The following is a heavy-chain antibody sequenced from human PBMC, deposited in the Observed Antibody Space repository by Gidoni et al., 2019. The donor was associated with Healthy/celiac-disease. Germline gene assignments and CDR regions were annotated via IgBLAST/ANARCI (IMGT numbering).Heavy chain of an antibody. CDR1: GGTFSSYA. Sequence: QVQRVQSGAAVKKPGSSVKVSCKASGGTFSSYATSWVRQAPGQGLEWMGGSIPSFGTANYAQKFQGRVTITADESTSTAYMELSSLRSEDTAVYYCAREGIAARPPYYYYGMDAWGQGTTVTVSS. CDR3: AREGIAARPPYYYYGMDA. D-gene: IGHD6-6*01. CDR2: SIPSFGTA. J-gene: IGHJ6*02. V-gene: IGHV1-69*19.